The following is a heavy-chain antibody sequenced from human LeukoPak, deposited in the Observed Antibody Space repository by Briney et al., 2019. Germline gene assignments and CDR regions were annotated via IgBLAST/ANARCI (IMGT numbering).Heavy chain of an antibody. J-gene: IGHJ4*02. D-gene: IGHD1-26*01. CDR2: IIPIFGTA. Sequence: SVKVSCKASGGTFSSYAISWVRQAPGQGLEWMGGIIPIFGTANYAQKFQGRVTITADESTSTAYMGLSSLRSEDTAVYYCARDGPYSGSYPYWGQGTLVTVSS. CDR1: GGTFSSYA. CDR3: ARDGPYSGSYPY. V-gene: IGHV1-69*13.